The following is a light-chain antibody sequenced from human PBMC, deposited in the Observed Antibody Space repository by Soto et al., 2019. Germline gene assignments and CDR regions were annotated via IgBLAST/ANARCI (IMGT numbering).Light chain of an antibody. Sequence: EIVLTQSPGTLSLSPGERATLSCRASQRVSSSYLAWYQQKPGQAPRLLIYGASSRATGIPDRFSGSGSGTEFTLTISRLEPEDVSVYYCHQYGSLPYTFGQGTKLEIK. V-gene: IGKV3-20*01. CDR1: QRVSSSY. J-gene: IGKJ2*01. CDR3: HQYGSLPYT. CDR2: GAS.